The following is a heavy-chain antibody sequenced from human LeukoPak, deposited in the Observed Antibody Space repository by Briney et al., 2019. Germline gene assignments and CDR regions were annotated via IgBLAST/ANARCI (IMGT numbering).Heavy chain of an antibody. V-gene: IGHV1-2*02. J-gene: IGHJ4*02. D-gene: IGHD4-17*01. CDR3: ARVSTVTYHGRGLPRY. Sequence: GASVKVSCKASGYTFTGYYMHWVRQAPGQGLEWMGWINPNSGGTNYAQKFQGRVTMTRDTSISTAYMELSRLRSDDTAVYYCARVSTVTYHGRGLPRYWGQGTLVTVSS. CDR1: GYTFTGYY. CDR2: INPNSGGT.